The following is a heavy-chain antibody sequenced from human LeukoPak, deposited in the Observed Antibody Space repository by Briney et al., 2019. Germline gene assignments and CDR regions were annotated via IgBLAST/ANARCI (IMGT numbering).Heavy chain of an antibody. J-gene: IGHJ4*02. CDR1: GGSFSGYY. Sequence: SETLSLTCAVYGGSFSGYYWSWIRQPPGKGLEWIGEINHSGSTNYNPSLKSRVTISVDTSKNQFSLKLSSVTAADTAVYYCAREGVPYSGSYLDYWGQGTLVTVSS. CDR2: INHSGST. CDR3: AREGVPYSGSYLDY. V-gene: IGHV4-34*01. D-gene: IGHD1-26*01.